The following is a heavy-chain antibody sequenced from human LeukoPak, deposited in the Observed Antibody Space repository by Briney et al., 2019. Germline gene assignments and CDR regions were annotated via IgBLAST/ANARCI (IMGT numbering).Heavy chain of an antibody. CDR1: GFTLSTYY. CDR3: ARAPHYSNYGPYYYGMDV. CDR2: ISSSSSYT. V-gene: IGHV3-11*06. Sequence: GGSLRLSCAASGFTLSTYYMSWIRQAPGKGLEWVSYISSSSSYTSYADSVKGRFTISRDNAKNSLYLQMNSLRAEDTAVYYCARAPHYSNYGPYYYGMDVWGQGTTVTVSS. D-gene: IGHD4-11*01. J-gene: IGHJ6*02.